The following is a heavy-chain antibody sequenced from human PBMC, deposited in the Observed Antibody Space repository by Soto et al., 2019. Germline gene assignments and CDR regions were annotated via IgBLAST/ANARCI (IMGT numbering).Heavy chain of an antibody. CDR2: IWYDGSNK. J-gene: IGHJ4*02. CDR3: ARDRWDYYDSSGAADY. D-gene: IGHD3-22*01. CDR1: GFTFSSYG. V-gene: IGHV3-33*01. Sequence: GGSLRLSCAASGFTFSSYGMHWVRQAPGKGLEWVAVIWYDGSNKYYADSVKGRFTISRDNSKNTPYLQMNSLRAEDTAVYYCARDRWDYYDSSGAADYWGQGTLVTVSS.